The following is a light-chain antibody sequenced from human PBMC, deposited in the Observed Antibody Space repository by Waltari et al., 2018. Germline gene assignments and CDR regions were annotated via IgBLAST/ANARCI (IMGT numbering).Light chain of an antibody. CDR3: VLHVADAIML. J-gene: IGLJ3*02. CDR1: SGSVSTSYW. CDR2: NTN. V-gene: IGLV8-61*01. Sequence: QTVVTQEPSISVSPGGTVPLTCALKSGSVSTSYWPPWCQLTPGQAPRTLIYNTNRRSSGVPDRFSGSILGNKAALSITGAQADDESHYYCVLHVADAIMLFGGGTKLTVL.